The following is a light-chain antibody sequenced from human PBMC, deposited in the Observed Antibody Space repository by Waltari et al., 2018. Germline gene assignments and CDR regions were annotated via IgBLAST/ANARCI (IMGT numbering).Light chain of an antibody. J-gene: IGKJ1*01. V-gene: IGKV3-20*01. Sequence: EIVLTQSPGTLSLSPGERATLSCRASQSVSRTLAWYQQKPGQAPRLLIYGASTRATGIPERVSGGGSGTDFSLTISRLGPEDFAVYYCQHYVRLPATFGQGTKVEIK. CDR1: QSVSRT. CDR3: QHYVRLPAT. CDR2: GAS.